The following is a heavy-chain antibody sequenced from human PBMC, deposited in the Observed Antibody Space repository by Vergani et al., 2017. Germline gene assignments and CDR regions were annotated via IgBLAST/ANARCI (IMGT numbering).Heavy chain of an antibody. J-gene: IGHJ4*02. V-gene: IGHV1-69*11. Sequence: VQLVQSGAEVKKPGSSVKVSCKASGGTFSSYAISWVRQAPGQGLEWMGRIIPILGTANYAQKFQGRVTITADESTSTAYMELSSLRSEDTAVYYWAREYMVRGVYFDYWGQGTLVTVSS. CDR3: AREYMVRGVYFDY. CDR2: IIPILGTA. CDR1: GGTFSSYA. D-gene: IGHD3-10*01.